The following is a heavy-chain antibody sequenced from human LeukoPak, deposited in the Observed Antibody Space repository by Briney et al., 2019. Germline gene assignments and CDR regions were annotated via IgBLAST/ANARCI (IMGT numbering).Heavy chain of an antibody. CDR2: IFPGDSDT. V-gene: IGHV5-51*01. D-gene: IGHD6-19*01. CDR1: GYSFTNYS. Sequence: GETLKVTCKGSGYSFTNYSIGWVRQIHGKGREWMGTIFPGDSDTKYSPPFQGQVNISVDQSITTAYLQWSSLKTSDTAMYYCARHIPVADNPNYCLDVWGKGTTVTVSS. J-gene: IGHJ6*03. CDR3: ARHIPVADNPNYCLDV.